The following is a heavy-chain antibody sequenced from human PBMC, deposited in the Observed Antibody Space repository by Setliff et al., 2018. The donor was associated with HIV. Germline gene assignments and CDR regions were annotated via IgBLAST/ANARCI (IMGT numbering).Heavy chain of an antibody. Sequence: GPVKVSCKTSGYTFTSHTIHWVRQAPGQGLEWMGWINAGNGNTKYSQKFQSRVTITRDTSATTAFMELSSLTSEDTAVYYCARDGCDSNRCYVYNWFDPWGQGTLVTVSS. D-gene: IGHD2-2*01. V-gene: IGHV1-3*01. CDR2: INAGNGNT. J-gene: IGHJ5*02. CDR1: GYTFTSHT. CDR3: ARDGCDSNRCYVYNWFDP.